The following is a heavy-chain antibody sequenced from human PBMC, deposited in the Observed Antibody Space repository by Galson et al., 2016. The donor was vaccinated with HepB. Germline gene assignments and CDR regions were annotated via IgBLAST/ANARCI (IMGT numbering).Heavy chain of an antibody. V-gene: IGHV4-4*02. D-gene: IGHD2/OR15-2a*01. J-gene: IGHJ4*02. CDR1: GVSITSNDW. CDR2: IFHSGRV. Sequence: ETLSLTCAVSGVSITSNDWWSWVRQPPGLGLEWIGQIFHSGRVNYTPSLASRVTISIDTSNNHFSLRLTSVTAADTALYYCARQYWGGPSDYWGQGTLVTVSS. CDR3: ARQYWGGPSDY.